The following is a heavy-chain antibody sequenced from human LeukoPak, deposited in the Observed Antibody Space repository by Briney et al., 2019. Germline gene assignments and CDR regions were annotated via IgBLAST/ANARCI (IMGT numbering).Heavy chain of an antibody. CDR3: ARDVAYQPLFGFDP. V-gene: IGHV1-46*01. Sequence: ASVKVSCKASGYTFTNYQMHWVRQAPGQGLEWMGIINPSGGGTNYAQKFQGRVTMTRDTSTSTVYMELSSLKSEDTAVYYCARDVAYQPLFGFDPWGQGTLVAVSS. CDR1: GYTFTNYQ. D-gene: IGHD2-2*01. J-gene: IGHJ5*02. CDR2: INPSGGGT.